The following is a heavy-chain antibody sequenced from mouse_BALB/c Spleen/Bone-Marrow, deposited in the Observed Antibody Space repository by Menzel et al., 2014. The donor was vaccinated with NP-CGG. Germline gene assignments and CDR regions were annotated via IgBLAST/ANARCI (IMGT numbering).Heavy chain of an antibody. CDR2: ISTYSGNT. J-gene: IGHJ2*01. D-gene: IGHD1-1*01. Sequence: QVHVKQSGPALVRPGVSVKISCKGSGYEFTDYAMHWVKQSHATSLEWIGLISTYSGNTHYNQKFKGKATMTVDKSSSTAFMELARLTSEDSAIYYCAGNFYGSAYFDFWGQGSPLTVAS. CDR1: GYEFTDYA. CDR3: AGNFYGSAYFDF. V-gene: IGHV1-67*01.